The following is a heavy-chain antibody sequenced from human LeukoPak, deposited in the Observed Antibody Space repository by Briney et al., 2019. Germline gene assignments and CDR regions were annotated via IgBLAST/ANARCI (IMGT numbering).Heavy chain of an antibody. Sequence: MSSETLSLTCTVSGGSISTYYWSWIRKSPGKGLEWIGYIYYSGSTNYNPSLKSRVTISLDTSKPQFSLKLSSVTAADTAVYYCARPMVRGSPDAFDIWGQGTMVTVSS. CDR3: ARPMVRGSPDAFDI. J-gene: IGHJ3*02. D-gene: IGHD3-10*01. CDR2: IYYSGST. CDR1: GGSISTYY. V-gene: IGHV4-59*08.